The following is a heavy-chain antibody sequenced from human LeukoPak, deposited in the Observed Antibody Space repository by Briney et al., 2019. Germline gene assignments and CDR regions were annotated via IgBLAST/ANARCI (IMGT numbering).Heavy chain of an antibody. CDR3: ARGLIQLWSYTPFDY. Sequence: GESLKISCKGSGYSFTSYWIGWVRQMPGKGLEWMGIIYPGDSDTRYSPSFQGQVTISADKSISTAYLQWSSLKASDTAMYYCARGLIQLWSYTPFDYWGQGTLVTVSS. D-gene: IGHD5-18*01. CDR2: IYPGDSDT. V-gene: IGHV5-51*01. CDR1: GYSFTSYW. J-gene: IGHJ4*02.